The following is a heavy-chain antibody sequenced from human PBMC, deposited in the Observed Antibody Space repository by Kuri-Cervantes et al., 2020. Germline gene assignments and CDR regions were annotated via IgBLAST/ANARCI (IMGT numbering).Heavy chain of an antibody. Sequence: SETLSLTCTVSGGSISSYYWSWIRQPAGKGLEWIGRIYTSGSTNYNPSLKSRVTMSVDTSENQFSLKLSSVTAADTAVYYCASHSRPHYYYYGMDVWGQGTTVTVSS. V-gene: IGHV4-4*07. D-gene: IGHD6-13*01. CDR3: ASHSRPHYYYYGMDV. CDR2: IYTSGST. CDR1: GGSISSYY. J-gene: IGHJ6*02.